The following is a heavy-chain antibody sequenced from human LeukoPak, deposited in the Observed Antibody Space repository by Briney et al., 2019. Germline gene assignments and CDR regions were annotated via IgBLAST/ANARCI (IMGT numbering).Heavy chain of an antibody. CDR2: TSPEGRRI. CDR3: ARDFYTNDYHSSGDDFDY. CDR1: GFTFSDKW. J-gene: IGHJ4*02. V-gene: IGHV3-74*01. Sequence: GGSLRLSCAASGFTFSDKWMHWVRQAPGMGLVWVSRTSPEGRRISYADSGKGRFTISRDNAKNMLYLQMNSLRAEATAVYYCARDFYTNDYHSSGDDFDYWGQGSLVTVSS. D-gene: IGHD3-22*01.